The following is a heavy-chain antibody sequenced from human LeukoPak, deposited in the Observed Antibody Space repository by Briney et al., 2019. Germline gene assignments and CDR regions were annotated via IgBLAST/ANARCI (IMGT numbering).Heavy chain of an antibody. CDR2: IIPIFGTA. CDR3: AREGYYGSGSYNY. Sequence: SVKVSCKASGYTFTSYGISWVRQAPGQGLEWMGGIIPIFGTANYAQKFQGRVTITADESTSTAYMELSSLRSEDTAVYYCAREGYYGSGSYNYWGQGTLVTVSS. CDR1: GYTFTSYG. V-gene: IGHV1-69*13. D-gene: IGHD3-10*01. J-gene: IGHJ4*02.